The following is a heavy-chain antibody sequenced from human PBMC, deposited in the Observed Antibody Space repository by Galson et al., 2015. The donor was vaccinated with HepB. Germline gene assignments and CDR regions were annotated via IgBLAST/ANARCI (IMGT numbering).Heavy chain of an antibody. CDR2: ISYDGSNK. V-gene: IGHV3-30*18. CDR3: AKPLSLLYSSSSLAYVDY. CDR1: GFTFSSYG. Sequence: SLRLSCAASGFTFSSYGMHWVRQAPGKGLEWVSLISYDGSNKYYADSVKGRFTISRDNSKNTLYLQMNSLRAEDTAVYYCAKPLSLLYSSSSLAYVDYWGQGTLVTVSS. D-gene: IGHD6-6*01. J-gene: IGHJ4*02.